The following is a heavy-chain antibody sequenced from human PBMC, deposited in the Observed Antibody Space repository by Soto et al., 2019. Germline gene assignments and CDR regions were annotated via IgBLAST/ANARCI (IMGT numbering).Heavy chain of an antibody. J-gene: IGHJ3*02. CDR3: ARESRGPVRNAFDI. CDR1: GGSFSGYY. Sequence: QVQLQQWGAGLLKPSETLSLTCAVYGGSFSGYYWRWIRQPPGKGLEWIGEINHRGSTNYNPSLKSRVTISVDTSKNQFSLKLSSVTAAATAVYYCARESRGPVRNAFDIWGQGTMVTVSS. CDR2: INHRGST. D-gene: IGHD3-22*01. V-gene: IGHV4-34*01.